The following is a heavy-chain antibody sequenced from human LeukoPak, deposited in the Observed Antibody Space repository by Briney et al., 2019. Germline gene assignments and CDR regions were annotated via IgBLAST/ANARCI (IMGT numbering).Heavy chain of an antibody. CDR1: GFTLSSYG. J-gene: IGHJ4*02. D-gene: IGHD6-19*01. Sequence: GGSLRLSCAASGFTLSSYGMHWVRQAPGKGLEWVAVIWYDGSNKYYADSVKGRFTISRDNSKNTLYLQMNSLRAEDTAVYYCAKDRASIAVADFDYWGQGTLVTVSS. CDR3: AKDRASIAVADFDY. CDR2: IWYDGSNK. V-gene: IGHV3-33*06.